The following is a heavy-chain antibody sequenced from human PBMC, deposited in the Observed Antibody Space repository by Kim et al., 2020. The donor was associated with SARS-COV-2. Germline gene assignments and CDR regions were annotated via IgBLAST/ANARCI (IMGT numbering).Heavy chain of an antibody. D-gene: IGHD3-10*01. CDR3: AKDGPTYYYGSGSYLSPLHFDY. CDR1: GFTFSSYA. V-gene: IGHV3-23*01. CDR2: ISGSGGST. Sequence: GVSLRLSCAASGFTFSSYAMSWVRQAPGKGLEWVSAISGSGGSTYYADSVKGRFTISRDNSKNTLYLQMNSLRAEDTAVYYCAKDGPTYYYGSGSYLSPLHFDYWGQGTLVTVSS. J-gene: IGHJ4*02.